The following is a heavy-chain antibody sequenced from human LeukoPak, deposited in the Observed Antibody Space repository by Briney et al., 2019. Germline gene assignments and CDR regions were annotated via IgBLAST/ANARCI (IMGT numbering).Heavy chain of an antibody. Sequence: ASVKVSCKVSGNTFTDLSMNWVRQAPGKGLEWMGGFDPEDVETIYAQKFQGRVTMTEDTSTATAYMDLSSLRPDYTAVYYCATDFYRGRQFDYWGQGTLVTVSS. CDR2: FDPEDVET. CDR3: ATDFYRGRQFDY. J-gene: IGHJ4*02. V-gene: IGHV1-24*01. CDR1: GNTFTDLS. D-gene: IGHD2/OR15-2a*01.